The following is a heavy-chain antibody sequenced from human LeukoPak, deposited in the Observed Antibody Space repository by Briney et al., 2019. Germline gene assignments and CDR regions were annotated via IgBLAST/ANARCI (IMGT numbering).Heavy chain of an antibody. J-gene: IGHJ4*02. CDR3: ARDFGIVDNRFDY. V-gene: IGHV3-48*03. D-gene: IGHD5-12*01. CDR2: ISKNGGTI. CDR1: GFTFSSYA. Sequence: PGGSLRLSCAASGFTFSSYAMTWVRQAPGQGLEWISYISKNGGTIYYADSVEGRFTISRDNAKNSLYLQMNSLRVEDTAVYYCARDFGIVDNRFDYWCQGALVTVSS.